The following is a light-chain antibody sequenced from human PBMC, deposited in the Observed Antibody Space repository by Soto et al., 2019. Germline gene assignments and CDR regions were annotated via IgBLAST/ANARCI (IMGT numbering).Light chain of an antibody. CDR2: AAS. Sequence: AIQMTQSPSSLSASVGDRVTITCRESQGIRNDLGWYQQKPGKAPKILIYAASTLHTGVPSRFSGSGSGTDFTLTISRLQHEDFATYDCLQTYNYPLTFGQGTKGETK. CDR1: QGIRND. J-gene: IGKJ1*01. V-gene: IGKV1-6*01. CDR3: LQTYNYPLT.